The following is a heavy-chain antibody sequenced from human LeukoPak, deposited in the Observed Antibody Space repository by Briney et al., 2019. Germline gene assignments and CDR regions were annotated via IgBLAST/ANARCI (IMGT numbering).Heavy chain of an antibody. Sequence: SVKVSCKASGGTFSSYAISWVRQAPGQGLEWMGGIIPIFGAANYAQKFQGRVTITADESTSTAYMELSSLRSEDTAVYYCARVLLWDYYDSSNDAFDIWGQGTMVTVSS. CDR3: ARVLLWDYYDSSNDAFDI. D-gene: IGHD3-22*01. J-gene: IGHJ3*02. CDR2: IIPIFGAA. V-gene: IGHV1-69*13. CDR1: GGTFSSYA.